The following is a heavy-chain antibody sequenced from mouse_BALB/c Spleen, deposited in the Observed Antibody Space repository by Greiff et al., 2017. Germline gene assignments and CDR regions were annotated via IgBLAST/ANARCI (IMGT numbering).Heavy chain of an antibody. CDR2: ISNGGGST. CDR3: ARREDDGYLFAY. D-gene: IGHD2-3*01. Sequence: EVQGVESGGGLVQPGGSLKLSCAASGFTFSSYTMSWVRQTPEKRLEWVAYISNGGGSTYYPDTVKGRFTISRDNAKNTLYLQMSSLKSEDTAMYYCARREDDGYLFAYWGQGTLVTVSA. V-gene: IGHV5-12-2*01. CDR1: GFTFSSYT. J-gene: IGHJ3*01.